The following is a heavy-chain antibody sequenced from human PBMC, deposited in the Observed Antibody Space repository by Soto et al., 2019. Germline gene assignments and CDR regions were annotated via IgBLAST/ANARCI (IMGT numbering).Heavy chain of an antibody. Sequence: SETLSLTCSVSGGSIDTYYWTWFRQAPGRGLECIGNIYYSGTTNINPALESRVTMSIDRAKKHFSLTLSSVTSADTAVYYCARTAGTFDNFWSGYGYDIWGPGKKVTVSS. V-gene: IGHV4-59*13. D-gene: IGHD3-3*01. CDR1: GGSIDTYY. CDR3: ARTAGTFDNFWSGYGYDI. J-gene: IGHJ3*02. CDR2: IYYSGTT.